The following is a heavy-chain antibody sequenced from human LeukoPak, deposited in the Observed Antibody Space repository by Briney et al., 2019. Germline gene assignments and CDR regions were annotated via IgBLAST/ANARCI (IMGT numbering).Heavy chain of an antibody. Sequence: GESLKISCKGSGYSFTSYWIGWVRQMPGKGLEWMGIIYPGDSDTRYSPSFQGQVTISVDKSISTAYLQWSSLKASDTAMYYCARGTRIAIFGVVTRMENWFDPWGQGTLVTVSS. CDR3: ARGTRIAIFGVVTRMENWFDP. D-gene: IGHD3-3*01. CDR2: IYPGDSDT. V-gene: IGHV5-51*01. CDR1: GYSFTSYW. J-gene: IGHJ5*02.